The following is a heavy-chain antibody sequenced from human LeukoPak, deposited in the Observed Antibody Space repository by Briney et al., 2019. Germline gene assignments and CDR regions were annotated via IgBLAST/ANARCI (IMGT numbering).Heavy chain of an antibody. CDR2: IIPILGIA. J-gene: IGHJ4*02. D-gene: IGHD6-19*01. V-gene: IGHV1-69*02. CDR3: ARAEKAVAGTAVDY. CDR1: GGTFSSYT. Sequence: ASVKVSCKASGGTFSSYTISWVRQAPGQGLEWMGRIIPILGIANYAQKFQGRVTITADKSTSTAYMELSGLRSEDTAVYYCARAEKAVAGTAVDYWGQGTLVTVSS.